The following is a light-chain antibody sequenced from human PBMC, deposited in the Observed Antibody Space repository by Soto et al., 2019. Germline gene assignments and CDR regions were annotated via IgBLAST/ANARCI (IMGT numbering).Light chain of an antibody. CDR3: AAWDDSLNGYV. CDR1: GSNIGSNT. J-gene: IGLJ1*01. CDR2: SNN. V-gene: IGLV1-44*01. Sequence: QSVLTQPPSASGTPGQRVTISCSGSGSNIGSNTVNWYQQLPGTAPKLLIYSNNQRPSGVPDRFSGSKSGTSASLAISGLQSEDEADYYCAAWDDSLNGYVFGTGTKLNVL.